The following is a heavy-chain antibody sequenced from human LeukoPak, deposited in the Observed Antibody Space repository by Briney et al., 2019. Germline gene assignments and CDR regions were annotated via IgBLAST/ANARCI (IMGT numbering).Heavy chain of an antibody. V-gene: IGHV3-20*04. Sequence: PGGSLRLSCAASGFTFDDYGMSWVRQAPGKGLEWVSGINWNGGSTGYADSVKGRFTISRDNAKNSLYLQMNSLRAEDTALYYCARAALGYYYYYYMDVWGKGTTVTVSS. J-gene: IGHJ6*03. D-gene: IGHD3-16*01. CDR1: GFTFDDYG. CDR3: ARAALGYYYYYYMDV. CDR2: INWNGGST.